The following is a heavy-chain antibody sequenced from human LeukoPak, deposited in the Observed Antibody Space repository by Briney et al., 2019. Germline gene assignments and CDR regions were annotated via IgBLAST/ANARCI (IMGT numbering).Heavy chain of an antibody. J-gene: IGHJ4*02. V-gene: IGHV3-23*01. CDR2: ISGSGGST. D-gene: IGHD6-19*01. CDR3: AKDISIAVAGTRDY. Sequence: GGSLRLSCAASGFTFSSYAMSWVRQAPGKGLEWVSAISGSGGSTYYADSVKGRFTISRDNSKNTLYLQMNSLRAEDTAVYYCAKDISIAVAGTRDYWGQGTLVTVSS. CDR1: GFTFSSYA.